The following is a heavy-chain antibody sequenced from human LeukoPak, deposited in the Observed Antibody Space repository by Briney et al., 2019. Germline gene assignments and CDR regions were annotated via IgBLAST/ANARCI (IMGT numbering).Heavy chain of an antibody. CDR2: ISWNSGDI. D-gene: IGHD3-9*01. J-gene: IGHJ6*03. Sequence: GGSLRLSCAASGFTFDEYAMVWLRQALGKGLEWVSGISWNSGDIYYADSVKGRFTISRDNAKNSLYLQMNSLRAEDTAVYYCPKAANDILTGYQGVYYYMDVWGKGTTVTISS. CDR1: GFTFDEYA. CDR3: PKAANDILTGYQGVYYYMDV. V-gene: IGHV3-9*01.